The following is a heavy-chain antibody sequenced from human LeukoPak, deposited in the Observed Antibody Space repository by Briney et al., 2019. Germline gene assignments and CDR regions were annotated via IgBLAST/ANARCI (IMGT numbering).Heavy chain of an antibody. V-gene: IGHV1-46*01. CDR1: GYTFTNYY. Sequence: VASVKVSCKASGYTFTNYYMHWVRQAPGQGLEWMGIINPSGGITNYAQKFQGRVTMTRDMSTSTVYMELSSLRSEDTAVYYCARDYYDSSGSFDYWGQGTLVTVSS. D-gene: IGHD3-22*01. CDR3: ARDYYDSSGSFDY. CDR2: INPSGGIT. J-gene: IGHJ4*02.